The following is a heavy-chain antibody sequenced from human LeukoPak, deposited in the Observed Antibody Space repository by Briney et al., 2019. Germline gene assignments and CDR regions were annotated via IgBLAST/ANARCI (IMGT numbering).Heavy chain of an antibody. CDR2: IIPIFGTA. CDR1: GGTFSSYA. Sequence: ASAKVSCKASGGTFSSYAISWVRQAPGQGLEWMGGIIPIFGTANCAQKFQGRVTITADESTSTAYMELSSLRSEDTAVYYCARDADSAAREYFQHWGQGTLVTVSS. CDR3: ARDADSAAREYFQH. J-gene: IGHJ1*01. D-gene: IGHD6-6*01. V-gene: IGHV1-69*01.